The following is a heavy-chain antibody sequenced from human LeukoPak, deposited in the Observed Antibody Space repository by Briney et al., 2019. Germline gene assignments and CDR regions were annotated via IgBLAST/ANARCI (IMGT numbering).Heavy chain of an antibody. CDR1: GGSISSSHFY. D-gene: IGHD6-13*01. J-gene: IGHJ4*02. V-gene: IGHV4-39*01. CDR3: WRQGRGLRRSSCQSD. Sequence: PSETLSLTCTVSGGSISSSHFYWGWIRQTPGKGLEWIGSVYDSGSAYHNPSITSRVTISVDVSKNQFSLNLRSVTAADTAVYYCWRQGRGLRRSSCQSDWGQGTLGTGSS. CDR2: VYDSGSA.